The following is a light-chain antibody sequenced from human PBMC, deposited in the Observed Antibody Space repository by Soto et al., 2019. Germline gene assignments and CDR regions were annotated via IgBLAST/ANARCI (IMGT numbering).Light chain of an antibody. CDR2: GNS. J-gene: IGLJ1*01. Sequence: QSVLTQPPSVPRAPGQRVTISCTGSSSNIGAGYDVHWYQQLPGTAPKLLIYGNSNRTSGVPDRFSGSKSGTSASLAITGLQAEDEADYYCQSYDSSLSGYVFGTGTKVTVL. CDR1: SSNIGAGYD. CDR3: QSYDSSLSGYV. V-gene: IGLV1-40*01.